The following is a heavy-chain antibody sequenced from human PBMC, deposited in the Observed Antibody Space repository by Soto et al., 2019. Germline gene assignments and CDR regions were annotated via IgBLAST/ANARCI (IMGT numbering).Heavy chain of an antibody. Sequence: ASVNVSCKASGYTFTSYAMHWVRQAPGQSLEWMGWINAGNGNTKYSQKFQGRVTITRDTSASTAYMELSSLRSEDTAVYYCATHHCSSTSCYHYYYYGMDVWGQGTTVTV. CDR2: INAGNGNT. J-gene: IGHJ6*02. CDR1: GYTFTSYA. V-gene: IGHV1-3*01. D-gene: IGHD2-2*01. CDR3: ATHHCSSTSCYHYYYYGMDV.